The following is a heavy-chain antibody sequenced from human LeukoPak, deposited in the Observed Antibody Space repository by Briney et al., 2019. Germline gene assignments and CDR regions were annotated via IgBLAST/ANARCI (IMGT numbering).Heavy chain of an antibody. V-gene: IGHV3-30*19. D-gene: IGHD1-26*01. CDR2: ISYDGSNK. CDR1: GFTFSSYG. Sequence: GGSLRLSCAASGFTFSSYGMHWVRQAPGKGLEWVAVISYDGSNKYYADSVKGRFTISRDNSKNTLYLQMNSLRAEDTAVYYCARDGFEIVGAKDAFDIWGQGTMVTVSS. CDR3: ARDGFEIVGAKDAFDI. J-gene: IGHJ3*02.